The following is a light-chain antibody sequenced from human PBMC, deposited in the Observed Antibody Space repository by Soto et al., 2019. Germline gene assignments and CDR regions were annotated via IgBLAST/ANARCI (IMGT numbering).Light chain of an antibody. V-gene: IGKV1-33*01. CDR2: DAS. Sequence: DIQMTQSPSSLSASVGDRVTITCQASQNINNYLNWYQQKPGRAPKLLIYDASNLEAGVPSRFRGSGSGTDFTLTINSLQPDDFATYYCQQSNSFPYTFGQGTRLEIK. CDR1: QNINNY. CDR3: QQSNSFPYT. J-gene: IGKJ5*01.